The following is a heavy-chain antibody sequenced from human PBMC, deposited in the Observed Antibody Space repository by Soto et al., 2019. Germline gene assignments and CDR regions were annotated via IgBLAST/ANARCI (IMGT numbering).Heavy chain of an antibody. V-gene: IGHV3-33*01. Sequence: QVQLVESGGGVVQPGRSLRLSCAASGFTFSTYGMHWVRQAPGKGLEWVAVIWYDGSNKYYADSVKGRFTISRDNSNNTLYLQMNSLRAEDTAVYYCAREGEWELEGYFDYWGQGTLVTVSS. D-gene: IGHD1-26*01. CDR3: AREGEWELEGYFDY. J-gene: IGHJ4*02. CDR2: IWYDGSNK. CDR1: GFTFSTYG.